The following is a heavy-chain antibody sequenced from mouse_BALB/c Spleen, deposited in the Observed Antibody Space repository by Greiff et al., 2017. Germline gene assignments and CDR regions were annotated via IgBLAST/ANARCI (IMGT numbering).Heavy chain of an antibody. V-gene: IGHV1S81*02. D-gene: IGHD2-10*01. CDR2: INPSNGRT. J-gene: IGHJ2*01. CDR3: ARSYYGNTFDY. Sequence: VQLQQPGAELVKPGASVKLSCKASGYTFTSYWMHWVKQRPGQGLEWIGEINPSNGRTNYNEKFKSKATLTVDKSSSTAYMQLSSLTSEDSAVYYCARSYYGNTFDYWGQGTTLTVSS. CDR1: GYTFTSYW.